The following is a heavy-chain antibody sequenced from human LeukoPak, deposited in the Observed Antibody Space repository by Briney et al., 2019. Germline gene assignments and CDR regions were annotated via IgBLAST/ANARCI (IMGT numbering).Heavy chain of an antibody. CDR1: GGSISSYY. D-gene: IGHD5-18*01. J-gene: IGHJ4*02. Sequence: SETLSLTCTVSGGSISSYYWSWIRQPAGKGLEWIGRINTSGSTNYNPSLESRVFMSVDTSKSQFSLKLNSVTAADTAVYFCARSRGTALITRFDYWGQGTLVTVSS. CDR2: INTSGST. CDR3: ARSRGTALITRFDY. V-gene: IGHV4-4*07.